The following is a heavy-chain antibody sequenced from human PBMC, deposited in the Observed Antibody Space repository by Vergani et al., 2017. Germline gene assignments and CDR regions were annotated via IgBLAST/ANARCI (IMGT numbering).Heavy chain of an antibody. J-gene: IGHJ4*02. D-gene: IGHD5-12*01. V-gene: IGHV3-23*04. CDR3: AKDYNIMGALHY. CDR1: GFTFSSYW. CDR2: ITYNGGRT. Sequence: EVQLVEPGGGLVQPGGSLRLSCAASGFTFSSYWMSWVRQAPGKGLEWVSTITYNGGRTYYADSVTGRFTISRDNSKNTLFLQLKTLRAEDTGVYYCAKDYNIMGALHYWGQGTLVAVSS.